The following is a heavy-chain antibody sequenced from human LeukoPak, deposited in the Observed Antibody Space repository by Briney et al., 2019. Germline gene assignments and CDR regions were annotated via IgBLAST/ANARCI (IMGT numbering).Heavy chain of an antibody. J-gene: IGHJ4*02. V-gene: IGHV1-8*01. Sequence: GASVKVSCKASGYTFTSYDINWVRQATGQGLEWMGWMNPNSGNTGYAQKFQGRVTMTRNTSISTAYMELSSLRSEDTAVYYCARDLGVYYDFWSGYYSKEYYFDYWGQGTLVTVSS. D-gene: IGHD3-3*01. CDR1: GYTFTSYD. CDR2: MNPNSGNT. CDR3: ARDLGVYYDFWSGYYSKEYYFDY.